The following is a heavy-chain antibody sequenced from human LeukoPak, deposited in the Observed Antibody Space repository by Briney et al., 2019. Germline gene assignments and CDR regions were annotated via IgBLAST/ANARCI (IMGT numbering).Heavy chain of an antibody. CDR3: ARVVYVVDFVSSPVSEYYYYGMDV. V-gene: IGHV1-2*02. CDR1: GYTFTDYY. CDR2: INPNSGGT. Sequence: ASVKVSCKASGYTFTDYYMHWVRQAPGQGLEWMGWINPNSGGTNYAQKFQGRVTMTRDTSISTAYMELSRLRSDDTAVYYCARVVYVVDFVSSPVSEYYYYGMDVWGQGTTVTVSS. D-gene: IGHD5/OR15-5a*01. J-gene: IGHJ6*02.